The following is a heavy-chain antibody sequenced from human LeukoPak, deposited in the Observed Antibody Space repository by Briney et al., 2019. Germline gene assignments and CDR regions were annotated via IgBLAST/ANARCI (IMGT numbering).Heavy chain of an antibody. CDR2: IYWDDDK. CDR1: PFSLRPSGGG. J-gene: IGHJ2*01. Sequence: GPPLVNPTQTPPLAFTFSPFSLRPSGGGVGWIPPPPGKAPEWLAVIYWDDDKRYSSSLKSRLTISKDTSNNQVVLTMTNMDPVDTSTYYCARWDFAYWYFDLWGRGTLVTVSS. D-gene: IGHD1-26*01. CDR3: ARWDFAYWYFDL. V-gene: IGHV2-5*02.